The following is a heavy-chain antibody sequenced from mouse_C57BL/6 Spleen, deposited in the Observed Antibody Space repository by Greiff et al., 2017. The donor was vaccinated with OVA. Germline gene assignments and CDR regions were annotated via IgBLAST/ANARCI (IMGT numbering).Heavy chain of an antibody. J-gene: IGHJ2*01. CDR2: IYPRDGST. V-gene: IGHV1-78*01. D-gene: IGHD1-1*01. Sequence: VQLVESDAELVKPGASVKISCKVSGYTFTEHTIHWMKQRPEQGLEWIGYIYPRDGSTKYNEKFKGKATLTADKSSSTAYMQLNSLTSEDSAVYFCARGPFDYYDFDYWGQGTTLTVSS. CDR3: ARGPFDYYDFDY. CDR1: GYTFTEHT.